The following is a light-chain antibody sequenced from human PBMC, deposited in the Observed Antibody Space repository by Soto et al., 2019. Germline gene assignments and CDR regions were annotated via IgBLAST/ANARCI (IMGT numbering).Light chain of an antibody. Sequence: QSALTQPAAVSGSPGQSITISCTGTSSDVGSYNLVSWYQHHPGKAPKLMIYEVSKRPSGVSNRFSGSKSGNTASLTISGLQAEDEADYYCRSYAGSSTFPYVFGTGTRSPS. J-gene: IGLJ1*01. CDR2: EVS. CDR1: SSDVGSYNL. CDR3: RSYAGSSTFPYV. V-gene: IGLV2-23*02.